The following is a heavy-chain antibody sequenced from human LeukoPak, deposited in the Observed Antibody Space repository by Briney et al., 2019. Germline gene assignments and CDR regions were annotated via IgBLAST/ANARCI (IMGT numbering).Heavy chain of an antibody. Sequence: GESLKISCQGSGYSFTSYWIAWVRQMPGKGLEWMGTXXPGNSDTRYSPSFQGQVTISADKSISTAYLQWTSLKASDSAMFYCARIDGSGSYYNDYYFVYWGQGTLVTVSS. V-gene: IGHV5-51*01. CDR3: ARIDGSGSYYNDYYFVY. D-gene: IGHD3-10*01. CDR1: GYSFTSYW. J-gene: IGHJ4*02. CDR2: XXPGNSDT.